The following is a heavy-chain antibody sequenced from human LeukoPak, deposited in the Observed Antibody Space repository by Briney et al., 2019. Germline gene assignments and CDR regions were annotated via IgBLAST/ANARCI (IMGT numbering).Heavy chain of an antibody. CDR2: MYTSGST. CDR3: ARDPGGVGVPIDY. J-gene: IGHJ4*02. CDR1: GVSISSGSYY. D-gene: IGHD1-26*01. V-gene: IGHV4-61*02. Sequence: PSETLSLTCTVSGVSISSGSYYWSWIRQPAGKGLEWIGRMYTSGSTNYNPSLKSRVTISVDTSKNQFSLKLRFVTAADTAVYYCARDPGGVGVPIDYWGQGTLVTVSS.